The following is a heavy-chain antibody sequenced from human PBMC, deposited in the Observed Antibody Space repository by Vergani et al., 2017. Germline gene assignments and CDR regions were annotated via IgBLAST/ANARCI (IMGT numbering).Heavy chain of an antibody. V-gene: IGHV3-21*01. D-gene: IGHD1-26*01. J-gene: IGHJ6*03. CDR3: ARSTSGSHYYYYYMDV. Sequence: EVQLLESGGGLVQPGGSLRLSCAASGCTFSSYSMNWVRQAPGKGLEWVSSISSSSSYIYYADSVKGRFTISRDNAKNSLYLQMNSLRAEDTAVYYCARSTSGSHYYYYYMDVWGKGTTVTVSS. CDR1: GCTFSSYS. CDR2: ISSSSSYI.